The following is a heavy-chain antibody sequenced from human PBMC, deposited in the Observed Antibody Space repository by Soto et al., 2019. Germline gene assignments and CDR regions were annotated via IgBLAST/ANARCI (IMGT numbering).Heavy chain of an antibody. CDR3: AKGAVAGTPTSYYYYGMDV. CDR2: TIPIFGKV. V-gene: IGHV1-69*12. CDR1: GGTFRTYA. Sequence: QVQLLQSGAEVKKPGSSVRVSCEASGGTFRTYAISWVRQAPGQGREWRGETIPIFGKVNYAQKFQGRVTITADESTTTVYMDLRSLTSEDTAVYYCAKGAVAGTPTSYYYYGMDVWGQGTTVTVS. D-gene: IGHD6-19*01. J-gene: IGHJ6*02.